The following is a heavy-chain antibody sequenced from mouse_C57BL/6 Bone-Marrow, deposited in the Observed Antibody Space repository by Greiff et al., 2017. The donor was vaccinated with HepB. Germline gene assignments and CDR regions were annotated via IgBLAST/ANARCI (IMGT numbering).Heavy chain of an antibody. Sequence: SGAELVRPGASVKLSCTASGFNIKDYYMHWVKQRPEQGLEWIGRIDPEDGDTEYAPKFQGKATMPADTSSNTAYLQLSSLTSEDTAVYYCTTYYYGSSYDYYAMDYWGQGTSVTVSS. CDR2: IDPEDGDT. D-gene: IGHD1-1*01. J-gene: IGHJ4*01. CDR1: GFNIKDYY. CDR3: TTYYYGSSYDYYAMDY. V-gene: IGHV14-1*01.